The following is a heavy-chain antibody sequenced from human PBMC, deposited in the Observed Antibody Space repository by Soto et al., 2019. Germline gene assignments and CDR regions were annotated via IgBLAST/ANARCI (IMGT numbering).Heavy chain of an antibody. D-gene: IGHD2-21*02. J-gene: IGHJ5*02. V-gene: IGHV3-23*01. CDR1: GFTFSNYA. CDR3: AKDRSRTVTPISYFAP. Sequence: VQLLESGGGLVQPGGSLRLSCAASGFTFSNYAMSWVRQAPGKGLEWVSAISSGGGATYYADSVKGRFTISRDNSKNTVFLQMSSLRAEDSAVYYCAKDRSRTVTPISYFAPWGQGTLVTVSS. CDR2: ISSGGGAT.